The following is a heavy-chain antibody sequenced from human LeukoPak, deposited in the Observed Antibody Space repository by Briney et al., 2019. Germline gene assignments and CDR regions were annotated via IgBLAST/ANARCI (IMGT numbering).Heavy chain of an antibody. D-gene: IGHD6-13*01. V-gene: IGHV1-69*13. CDR3: ARGPYSSSQFDP. Sequence: PVKVSCKASGGTFSSYAISWVRQAPGQGLEWMGGIIPIFGTANYAQKFQGRVTITADESTSTAYMELSSLRSEDTAVYYCARGPYSSSQFDPWGQGTLVTVSS. CDR2: IIPIFGTA. J-gene: IGHJ5*02. CDR1: GGTFSSYA.